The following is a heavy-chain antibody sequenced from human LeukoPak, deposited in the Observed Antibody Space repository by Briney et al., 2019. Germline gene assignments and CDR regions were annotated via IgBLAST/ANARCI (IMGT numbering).Heavy chain of an antibody. CDR2: INPNSGGT. Sequence: GASVKVSCKASGYTFTGYYMHWVRQAPGQGLEWMGWINPNSGGTNYAQKFQGRVTMTRDTSISTAYMELSRLRSDDTAVYYCARAYGYSSSWAALTYYYYYMDVWGKGTTVTVSS. J-gene: IGHJ6*03. CDR3: ARAYGYSSSWAALTYYYYYMDV. D-gene: IGHD6-13*01. V-gene: IGHV1-2*02. CDR1: GYTFTGYY.